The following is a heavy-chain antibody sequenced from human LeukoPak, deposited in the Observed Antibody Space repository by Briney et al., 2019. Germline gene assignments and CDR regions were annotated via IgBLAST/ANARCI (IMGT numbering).Heavy chain of an antibody. CDR2: ISGSANT. CDR3: ARGEKVLDYFGY. Sequence: LETLSLTCTVSGGSTSSRSYYWGWIRQPPGNGREWIGKISGSANTYYTPSLRSRVTISIDMSKNQFSLKLSSVTATDTAVYYCARGEKVLDYFGYWGQGTLVTVSS. V-gene: IGHV4-39*01. D-gene: IGHD3-16*01. J-gene: IGHJ4*02. CDR1: GGSTSSRSYY.